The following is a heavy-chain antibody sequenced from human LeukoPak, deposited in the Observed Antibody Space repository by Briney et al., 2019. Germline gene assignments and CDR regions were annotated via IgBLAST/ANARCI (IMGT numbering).Heavy chain of an antibody. Sequence: SETLSLTCTVSGAFISSGGFYWSWLRQPPGKGLEWIGYIYHSGKAYYNPSLESRVTISVDRSKNHFSLNLNSVTAADTSVYYCARRNYYDSSGYVSVEWSQGTLVTVSS. CDR2: IYHSGKA. J-gene: IGHJ4*02. D-gene: IGHD3-22*01. CDR3: ARRNYYDSSGYVSVE. CDR1: GAFISSGGFY. V-gene: IGHV4-30-2*01.